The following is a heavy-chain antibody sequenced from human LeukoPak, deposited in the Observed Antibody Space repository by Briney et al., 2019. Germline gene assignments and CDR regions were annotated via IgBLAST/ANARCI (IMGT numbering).Heavy chain of an antibody. CDR1: GFTFSSYA. Sequence: GGSLRLSCAASGFTFSSYAMHWVRQAPGKGLEYVSAISSNGGSTYYANSVKGRFAISRDNSKNTLYLQMGSLRAEDMAVYYCARAQPYYYYGMDVWGQGTTVTVSS. J-gene: IGHJ6*02. CDR2: ISSNGGST. CDR3: ARAQPYYYYGMDV. V-gene: IGHV3-64*01.